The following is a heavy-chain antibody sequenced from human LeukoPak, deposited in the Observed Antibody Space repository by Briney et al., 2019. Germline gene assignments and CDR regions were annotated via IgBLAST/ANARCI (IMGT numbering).Heavy chain of an antibody. J-gene: IGHJ4*02. D-gene: IGHD3-22*01. CDR3: ARDRGRYYDSRGFYWGYYFDS. CDR2: ISGSGDST. V-gene: IGHV3-23*01. CDR1: GFTFSTYA. Sequence: GGSLRLSCAASGFTFSTYAVSWGRQAPGKGLEWVSTISGSGDSTYYADSVKGRFTISRDNSKDTLYLQMSSGRLDDTPVFYCARDRGRYYDSRGFYWGYYFDSWGQGILVTVST.